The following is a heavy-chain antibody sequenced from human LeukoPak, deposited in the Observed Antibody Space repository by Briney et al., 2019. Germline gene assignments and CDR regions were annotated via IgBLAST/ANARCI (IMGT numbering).Heavy chain of an antibody. Sequence: ASVKVSCKASGYTFTSYAMHWVRQAPGQRLEWMGWINAGNGNTKYSQKFQGRVTITRDTSASTAYMELSSLRSEDTAVYYCAKDIGESSSSVGGRYYYGMDVWGQGTTVTVSS. CDR2: INAGNGNT. V-gene: IGHV1-3*01. J-gene: IGHJ6*02. CDR3: AKDIGESSSSVGGRYYYGMDV. D-gene: IGHD6-6*01. CDR1: GYTFTSYA.